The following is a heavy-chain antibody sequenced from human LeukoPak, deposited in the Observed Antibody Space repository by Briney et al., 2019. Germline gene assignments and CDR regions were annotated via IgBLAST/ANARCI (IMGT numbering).Heavy chain of an antibody. CDR2: VSYDGSNK. J-gene: IGHJ4*02. CDR1: GFTFSSYA. V-gene: IGHV3-30-3*01. D-gene: IGHD6-13*01. Sequence: GRSLRLSCAASGFTFSSYAMHWVRQAPGKGLEWVAVVSYDGSNKYYTDSVKGRFTISRDSSKNTLYLQMNSLRAEDTAVHYCAREGGLYSSSWGYFDYWGQGTLVTVSS. CDR3: AREGGLYSSSWGYFDY.